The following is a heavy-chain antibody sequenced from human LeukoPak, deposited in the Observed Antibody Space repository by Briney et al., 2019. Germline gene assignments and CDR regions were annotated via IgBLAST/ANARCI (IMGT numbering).Heavy chain of an antibody. CDR3: VTEGPTYGFHSLDT. CDR1: GFTFTTYW. D-gene: IGHD3-10*01. Sequence: PGGSLRLSCTASGFTFTTYWMSWVRHPPGKGLEWVANIKQDGTEKYYVDSVKGRFTISRDNAKNSLYLQMNSLRMDDTALYHCVTEGPTYGFHSLDTWGQGTTVTISS. CDR2: IKQDGTEK. V-gene: IGHV3-7*03. J-gene: IGHJ3*02.